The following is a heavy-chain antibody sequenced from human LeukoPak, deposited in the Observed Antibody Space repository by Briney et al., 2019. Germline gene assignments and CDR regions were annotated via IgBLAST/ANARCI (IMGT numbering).Heavy chain of an antibody. V-gene: IGHV3-20*04. Sequence: GGSLRLSRAASVFRLDAFGMSWVRPVPGKGLEWVSGIDWNGGRRGYADSVKGRFTISRDNAKNSLYRQMKNLRAEDTALYYCASVPDDSSGNSQYYFDSWGQGALVTVSS. CDR3: ASVPDDSSGNSQYYFDS. D-gene: IGHD4-23*01. CDR1: VFRLDAFG. CDR2: IDWNGGRR. J-gene: IGHJ4*02.